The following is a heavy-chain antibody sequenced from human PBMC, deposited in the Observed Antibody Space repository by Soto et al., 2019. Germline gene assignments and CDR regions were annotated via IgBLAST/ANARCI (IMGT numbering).Heavy chain of an antibody. D-gene: IGHD3-16*01. V-gene: IGHV3-9*01. CDR1: GFTFDDYA. CDR2: ISWNSDKV. Sequence: DEQLVESGGDLVQPGRSLRLSCAASGFTFDDYAMHWVRQVPGKGLEWVSGISWNSDKVDYAAFVKGRFTISRDNAKSFLYMQMSSRGPEDTALYYCVKDVRDGGATEARRELGFFDNWGQGTLVTVSS. CDR3: VKDVRDGGATEARRELGFFDN. J-gene: IGHJ4*02.